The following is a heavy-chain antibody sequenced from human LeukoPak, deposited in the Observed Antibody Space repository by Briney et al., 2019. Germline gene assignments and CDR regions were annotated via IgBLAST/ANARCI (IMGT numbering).Heavy chain of an antibody. CDR1: GFTVSSNY. Sequence: GGSLRLSCAASGFTVSSNYMSWVRQAPGKGLEWVSVIYSGGSTYYADSVKGRFTISRDNSKNTLYLQMNSLRAEDTAVYYCARHTLTYYYDSSGYYGPGDYWGQGTLVTVSS. D-gene: IGHD3-22*01. J-gene: IGHJ4*02. V-gene: IGHV3-53*01. CDR2: IYSGGST. CDR3: ARHTLTYYYDSSGYYGPGDY.